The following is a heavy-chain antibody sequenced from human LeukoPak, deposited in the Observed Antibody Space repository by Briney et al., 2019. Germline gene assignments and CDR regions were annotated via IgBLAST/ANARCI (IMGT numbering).Heavy chain of an antibody. V-gene: IGHV4-4*02. J-gene: IGHJ4*02. CDR2: IYHSGST. CDR3: ARVSPNTVTTLQYFDY. Sequence: SETLSLTCAVSGGSISSSNWWSWVRQPPGKGLEWIGEIYHSGSTNYNPSLKSRVTISVDKSKNQFSLKLGSVTAADTAVYYCARVSPNTVTTLQYFDYWGQGTLVTVSS. D-gene: IGHD4-17*01. CDR1: GGSISSSNW.